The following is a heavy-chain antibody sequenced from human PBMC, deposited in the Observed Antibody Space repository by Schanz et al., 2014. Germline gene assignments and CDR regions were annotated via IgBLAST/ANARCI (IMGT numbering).Heavy chain of an antibody. CDR3: AKTPREYCNYDNCPNWFDS. V-gene: IGHV3-23*01. J-gene: IGHJ5*01. CDR2: ISGSGGST. CDR1: GFTFSSYA. Sequence: EMQLLESGGGLIQPGGSLRLSCAASGFTFSSYAMSWVRQAPGKGLEWVSAISGSGGSTYYADSVKGRFTISRDNSKNTLYLQMNSLRAEDTAVYYCAKTPREYCNYDNCPNWFDSWGQGTLVTASS. D-gene: IGHD2-15*01.